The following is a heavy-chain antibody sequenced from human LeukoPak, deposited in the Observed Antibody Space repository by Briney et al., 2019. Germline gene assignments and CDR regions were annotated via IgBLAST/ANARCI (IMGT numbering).Heavy chain of an antibody. CDR2: INPNSGGT. Sequence: GASVKVSCKASGYTFTSYYMHWVRQAPGQGLEWMGWINPNSGGTNYAQKFQGRVTMTRDTSISTAYMELSRLRSDDTAVYYCAREMVLTFALSGSYWNDYWGQGTLVTVSS. V-gene: IGHV1-2*02. CDR1: GYTFTSYY. CDR3: AREMVLTFALSGSYWNDY. J-gene: IGHJ4*02. D-gene: IGHD1-26*01.